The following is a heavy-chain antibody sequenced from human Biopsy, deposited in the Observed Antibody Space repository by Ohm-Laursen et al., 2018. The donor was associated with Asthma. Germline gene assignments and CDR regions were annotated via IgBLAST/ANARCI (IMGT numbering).Heavy chain of an antibody. J-gene: IGHJ4*02. CDR1: GYSLTDLS. CDR2: HDHEEGGT. V-gene: IGHV1-24*01. D-gene: IGHD4-17*01. CDR3: ASDFPKDYVRYNFQF. Sequence: ASVTVSCKLSGYSLTDLSMHWVRQAPGQGLEWMGGHDHEEGGTVNVRRFQGRVTMTEDTSTDTAYMELSSLSSDDTAVYYCASDFPKDYVRYNFQFWGQGTLVTVSS.